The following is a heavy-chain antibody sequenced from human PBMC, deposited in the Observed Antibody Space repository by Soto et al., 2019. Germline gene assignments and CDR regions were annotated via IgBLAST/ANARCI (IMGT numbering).Heavy chain of an antibody. CDR1: GFTFSSYG. V-gene: IGHV3-33*01. J-gene: IGHJ4*02. D-gene: IGHD6-13*01. CDR2: IWYDGSNK. Sequence: AGGSLRLSCAASGFTFSSYGMHWVRQAPGKGLEWVAVIWYDGSNKYYADSVKGRFTISRDNSKNTLYLQMNSLRAEDTAVYYCARQLSIAAALYYFDYWGQGTLVTVSS. CDR3: ARQLSIAAALYYFDY.